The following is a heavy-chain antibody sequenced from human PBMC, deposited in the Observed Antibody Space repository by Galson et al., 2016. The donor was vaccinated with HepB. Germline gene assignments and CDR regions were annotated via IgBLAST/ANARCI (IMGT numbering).Heavy chain of an antibody. CDR2: IDPADSQN. J-gene: IGHJ4*02. CDR3: VRHAFGGSGWHYVDY. Sequence: QSGAEVKKPGESLRISCKGSGYSFTHNWITWVRQMPGKGLEWVGKIDPADSQNYYSPSFPGHVTISVDRSIDTVYLQWGSLEASDTAIYYCVRHAFGGSGWHYVDYWGQGSLVTVSS. CDR1: GYSFTHNW. V-gene: IGHV5-10-1*01. D-gene: IGHD6-19*01.